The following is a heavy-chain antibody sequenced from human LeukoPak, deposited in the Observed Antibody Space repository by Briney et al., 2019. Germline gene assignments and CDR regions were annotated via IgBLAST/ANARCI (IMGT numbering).Heavy chain of an antibody. CDR1: GYTFTNYY. J-gene: IGHJ5*02. Sequence: GASVKVSCKASGYTFTNYYIHWVRQAPGQGLEWMGWINTNTGNPTYAQGFTGRFVFSLDTSVSTAYLQISSLKAEDTAVYYCARGGSGWQQLVIIDRFDPWGQGTLVTVSS. CDR2: INTNTGNP. CDR3: ARGGSGWQQLVIIDRFDP. V-gene: IGHV7-4-1*02. D-gene: IGHD6-13*01.